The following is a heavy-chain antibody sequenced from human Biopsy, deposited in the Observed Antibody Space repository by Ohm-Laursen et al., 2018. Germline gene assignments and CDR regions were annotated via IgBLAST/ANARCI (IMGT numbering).Heavy chain of an antibody. Sequence: VSSVKVSYKASSYTFTDYNIHWMRQAPGHGLEWLGYINCKTGATNYAQKFQGTVTMTRDTSISTAYLALGSLRSADTAIYYCARDPLNGHKHFDYWGQGSLVTVSS. J-gene: IGHJ4*02. V-gene: IGHV1-2*02. CDR2: INCKTGAT. D-gene: IGHD2-8*01. CDR3: ARDPLNGHKHFDY. CDR1: SYTFTDYN.